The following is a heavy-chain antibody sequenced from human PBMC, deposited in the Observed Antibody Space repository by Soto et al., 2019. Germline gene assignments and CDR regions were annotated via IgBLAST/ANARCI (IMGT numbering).Heavy chain of an antibody. CDR1: GFTFSSYG. J-gene: IGHJ6*02. Sequence: QVQLVESGGGVVQPGRSLRLSCAASGFTFSSYGMHWVRQAPGKGLEWVAVISYDGSNKYYADSVKGRFTISRDNSKNTLYLQMNSLRAEDTAVYYCAKSPRNYYYYYGMDVWSQGTTVTVSS. V-gene: IGHV3-30*18. CDR2: ISYDGSNK. CDR3: AKSPRNYYYYYGMDV.